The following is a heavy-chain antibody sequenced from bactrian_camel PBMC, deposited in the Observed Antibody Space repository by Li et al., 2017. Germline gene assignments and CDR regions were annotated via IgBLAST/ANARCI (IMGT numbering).Heavy chain of an antibody. CDR3: AAEPCLGWTPLSFRFFARPF. CDR2: IDHQGMT. CDR1: GYSYINYC. D-gene: IGHD5*01. Sequence: HVQLVESGGGSVQPGGSLRLSCSTSGYSYINYCLAWYRRVPGKDSERVEERERVATIDHQGMTTYGNAVAGRFTISQDNAKNTLYLQMNSLQPEDADIYYCAAEPCLGWTPLSFRFFARPFWGQGTQVTVS. J-gene: IGHJ4*01. V-gene: IGHV3S53*01.